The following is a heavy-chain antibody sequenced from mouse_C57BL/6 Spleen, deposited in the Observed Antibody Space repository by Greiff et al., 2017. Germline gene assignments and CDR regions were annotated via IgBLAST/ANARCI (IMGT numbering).Heavy chain of an antibody. CDR1: GYSITSGYY. V-gene: IGHV3-6*01. CDR2: ISYDGSN. Sequence: EVLLVESGPGLVKPSQSLSLTCSVTGYSITSGYYWNWIRQFPGNKLEWMGYISYDGSNNYNPSLKNRTSITRDTSKNQLFLKLNSVTTEDTATYYCAREDYDYPFDDWGQGTTLTVSS. D-gene: IGHD2-4*01. CDR3: AREDYDYPFDD. J-gene: IGHJ2*01.